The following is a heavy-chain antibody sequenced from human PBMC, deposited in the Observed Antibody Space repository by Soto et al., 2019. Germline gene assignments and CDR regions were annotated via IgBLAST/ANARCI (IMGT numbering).Heavy chain of an antibody. CDR2: ISSSGSTI. CDR3: ARGSHWVVVPAGPTDY. J-gene: IGHJ4*02. D-gene: IGHD2-2*01. CDR1: GFTFSSYE. V-gene: IGHV3-48*03. Sequence: GSLRLSCAASGFTFSSYEMNWVRQAPGKGLEWVSYISSSGSTIYYADSVKGRFTISRDNAKNSLYLQMNSLRAEDTAVYYCARGSHWVVVPAGPTDYWGQGTLVTVSS.